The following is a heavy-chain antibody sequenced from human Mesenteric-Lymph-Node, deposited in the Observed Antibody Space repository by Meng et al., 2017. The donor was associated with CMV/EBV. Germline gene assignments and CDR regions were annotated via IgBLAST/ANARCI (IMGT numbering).Heavy chain of an antibody. CDR1: GFSLSTSGVG. CDR2: IYWNDDK. Sequence: SGATLVKPTQTRTLTCTCSGFSLSTSGVGVGWIRQPPGKALEWHALIYWNDDKRYSPSLKSRLTITKDTSKNQVVLTMTNMDPVDTATYYCAHINAYEFWSGYYPVFDYWGQGTLVTVSS. V-gene: IGHV2-5*01. D-gene: IGHD3-3*01. CDR3: AHINAYEFWSGYYPVFDY. J-gene: IGHJ4*02.